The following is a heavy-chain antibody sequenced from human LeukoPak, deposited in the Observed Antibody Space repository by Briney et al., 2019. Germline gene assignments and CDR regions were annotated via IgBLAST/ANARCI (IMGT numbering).Heavy chain of an antibody. D-gene: IGHD1-7*01. V-gene: IGHV3-11*04. Sequence: PGGSLRLSCAASGFSFSDYYMSWIRQAPGKGLEWVSYISSSGDTMSYADSVKGRFTISRDNAKNSLYLQMSSLRAEDAAIYYCARVMGNYASDYWGQGALSPSPQ. CDR2: ISSSGDTM. CDR1: GFSFSDYY. J-gene: IGHJ4*02. CDR3: ARVMGNYASDY.